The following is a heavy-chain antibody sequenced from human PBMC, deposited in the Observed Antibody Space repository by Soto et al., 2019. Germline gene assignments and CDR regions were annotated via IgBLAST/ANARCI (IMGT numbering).Heavy chain of an antibody. CDR1: GYTFTSYY. Sequence: ASVKVSCKASGYTFTSYYMHWVRQAPGQGLEWMGIINPSGGSTSYAQKFQGRVTMTRDTSTSTVYMELSSLRSEDTAVYYCARDPDSHYNDSHAYSYPRGQGTLVTSPQ. CDR3: ARDPDSHYNDSHAYSYP. D-gene: IGHD3-22*01. V-gene: IGHV1-46*01. J-gene: IGHJ5*02. CDR2: INPSGGST.